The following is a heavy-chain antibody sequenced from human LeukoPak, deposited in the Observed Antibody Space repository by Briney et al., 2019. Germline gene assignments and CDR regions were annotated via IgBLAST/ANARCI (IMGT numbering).Heavy chain of an antibody. D-gene: IGHD3-3*01. Sequence: GGSLRLSCAASGFTFSTYWMTWVRQAPGKGLEWVANIKQVGSEKYYVDSVKGRFTISRDNAKNSLYLQMNSLRAEDTAVYYCARDRNTDFWSGYYANYFDYWGQGTLVTVSS. CDR1: GFTFSTYW. CDR2: IKQVGSEK. CDR3: ARDRNTDFWSGYYANYFDY. J-gene: IGHJ4*02. V-gene: IGHV3-7*01.